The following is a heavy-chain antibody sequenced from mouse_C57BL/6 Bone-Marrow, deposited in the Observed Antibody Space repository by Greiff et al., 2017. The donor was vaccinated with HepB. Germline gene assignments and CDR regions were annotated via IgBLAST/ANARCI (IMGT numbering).Heavy chain of an antibody. J-gene: IGHJ4*01. CDR3: ARPFATTETVNYAMDY. CDR1: GFTFSDYY. D-gene: IGHD1-1*01. V-gene: IGHV5-12*01. Sequence: EVKLVESGGGLVQPGGSLKLSCAASGFTFSDYYMYWVRQTPEKRLEWVAYISNGGGSTYYPDIVKGRFTISRDNAKNTLYLQMSRLKSEDTAMYYCARPFATTETVNYAMDYWGQGTSVTVSS. CDR2: ISNGGGST.